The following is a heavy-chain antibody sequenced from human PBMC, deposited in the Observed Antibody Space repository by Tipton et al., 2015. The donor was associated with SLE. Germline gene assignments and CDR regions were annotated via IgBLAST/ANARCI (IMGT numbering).Heavy chain of an antibody. J-gene: IGHJ4*02. CDR3: TREAYGAPFYDC. CDR1: GFTFGDYA. V-gene: IGHV3-49*03. CDR2: IRSKDYGGTT. Sequence: SLRLSCTASGFTFGDYAMSWFRQAPGKGLEWVGFIRSKDYGGTTEYAASVKGRFTISRDDSKSIAYLQMNSLKTEDTAVDFCTREAYGAPFYDCWGQGTLVTVPS. D-gene: IGHD4-17*01.